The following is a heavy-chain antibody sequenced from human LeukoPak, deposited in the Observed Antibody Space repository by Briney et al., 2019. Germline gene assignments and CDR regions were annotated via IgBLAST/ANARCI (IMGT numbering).Heavy chain of an antibody. CDR2: IYYTPST. Sequence: LELIAYIYYTPSTNYNPSLKRRVNISVDTYKKKFSLKQSSIAAADTAVYYCARGRYNWNYWGQGTLVTVSS. J-gene: IGHJ4*02. CDR3: ARGRYNWNY. V-gene: IGHV4-59*09. D-gene: IGHD1-20*01.